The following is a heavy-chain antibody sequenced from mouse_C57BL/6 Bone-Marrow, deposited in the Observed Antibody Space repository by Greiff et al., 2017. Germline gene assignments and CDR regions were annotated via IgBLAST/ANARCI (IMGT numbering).Heavy chain of an antibody. D-gene: IGHD2-2*01. CDR3: ARRGYGYEEGIYAMDD. J-gene: IGHJ4*01. CDR1: GYTFTSYW. Sequence: QVQLQQPGAELVMPGASVKLSCKASGYTFTSYWMHWVKQRPGQGLEWIGEIDPSDSYTNYNQKFKGKSTLTVDKSSSTAYMQLSSLTSEDSAVYYCARRGYGYEEGIYAMDDWGQGTSVTVSS. CDR2: IDPSDSYT. V-gene: IGHV1-69*01.